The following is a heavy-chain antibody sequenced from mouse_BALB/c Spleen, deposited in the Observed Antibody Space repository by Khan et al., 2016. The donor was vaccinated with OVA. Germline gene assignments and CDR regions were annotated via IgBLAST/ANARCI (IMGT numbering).Heavy chain of an antibody. D-gene: IGHD2-1*01. J-gene: IGHJ4*01. V-gene: IGHV7-3*02. Sequence: EVELVESGGGLVQPGGSLRLSCATSGFTFTDYYMSWVRQPPGKALEWLGFIRDKANGYTTEYSASVKGRFTISRDNSQSILYLQMNTLRAEDSATYYCLRDGNFYHYYAMDYWGQGTSVTVSS. CDR2: IRDKANGYTT. CDR3: LRDGNFYHYYAMDY. CDR1: GFTFTDYY.